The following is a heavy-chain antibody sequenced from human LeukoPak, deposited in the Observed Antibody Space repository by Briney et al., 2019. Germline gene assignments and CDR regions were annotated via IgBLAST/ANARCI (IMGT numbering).Heavy chain of an antibody. V-gene: IGHV4-39*07. CDR2: IYHSGST. CDR3: ARVPYDYGDYGADY. J-gene: IGHJ4*02. D-gene: IGHD4-17*01. CDR1: GGSISSSSYY. Sequence: PSETLSLTCTVSGGSISSSSYYWGWIRQTPGKGLEWIGEIYHSGSTNYNPSLKSRVTISVDKSKNQFSLKLSSVTAADTAVYYCARVPYDYGDYGADYWGQGTLVTVSS.